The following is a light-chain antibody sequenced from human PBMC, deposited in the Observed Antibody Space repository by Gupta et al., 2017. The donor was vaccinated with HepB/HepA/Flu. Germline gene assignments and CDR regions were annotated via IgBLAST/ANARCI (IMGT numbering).Light chain of an antibody. V-gene: IGKV1-12*01. CDR1: QGSSSW. CDR2: AAS. Sequence: DIQMTQSPSSVSASVGDRVTITCRASQGSSSWLAWYQQKPGKATKPLMFAASSLQSGVPSRVSGSGSGTEFTLTISSLQPEDFATYDCQQANRFPLTFGGGTKVEIK. CDR3: QQANRFPLT. J-gene: IGKJ4*01.